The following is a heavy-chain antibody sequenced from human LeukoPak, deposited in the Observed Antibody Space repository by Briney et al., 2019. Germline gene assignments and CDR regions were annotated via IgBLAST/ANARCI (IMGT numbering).Heavy chain of an antibody. CDR2: IYYSGST. V-gene: IGHV4-39*01. J-gene: IGHJ5*02. CDR3: ARHEYSGSYYGLSWFDP. D-gene: IGHD1-26*01. Sequence: TSETLSLTCTVSGGSISSSGYYWGWIRQPPGKGLEWIASIYYSGSTYYNPSLKSRVPISVDTSKNQLSLKLSSLTAADTAVYYFARHEYSGSYYGLSWFDPWGQGTLVTVSS. CDR1: GGSISSSGYY.